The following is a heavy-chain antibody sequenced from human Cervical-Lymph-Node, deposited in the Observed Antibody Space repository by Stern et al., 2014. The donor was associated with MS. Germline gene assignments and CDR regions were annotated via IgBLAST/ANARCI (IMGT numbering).Heavy chain of an antibody. CDR2: IWHDGSNK. J-gene: IGHJ4*02. Sequence: VQLLESGGGVVQPGRSLRLSCAASGFIFNTYGMHWVRQAPGKGLEWVAMIWHDGSNKIYADSVKGRFTISRDNSKNTLFLQMTSLRADDTAVYYCARDEYDSSGYFYYWGQGTLVTVSS. D-gene: IGHD3-22*01. CDR3: ARDEYDSSGYFYY. V-gene: IGHV3-33*01. CDR1: GFIFNTYG.